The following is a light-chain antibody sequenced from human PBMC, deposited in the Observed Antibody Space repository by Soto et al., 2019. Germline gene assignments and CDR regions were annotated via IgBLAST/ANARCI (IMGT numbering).Light chain of an antibody. V-gene: IGKV1-33*01. CDR2: AAS. CDR3: QQYDNLPIT. CDR1: HNMSSY. J-gene: IGKJ5*01. Sequence: DIHMTQSPSTLSASIGDRVTLTCLASHNMSSYLAWYQQKPGKAPRLLIYAASTWETGLPARFSGSGSGTDFTFTISSLQSEDVATYYCQQYDNLPITFGQGTRLEIK.